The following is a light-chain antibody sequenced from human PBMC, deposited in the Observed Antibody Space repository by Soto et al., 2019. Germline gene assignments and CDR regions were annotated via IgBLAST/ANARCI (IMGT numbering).Light chain of an antibody. Sequence: EIVMTQSPATLSVSPGETATLSCRASQSVAGNLAWYQQKPGQPPRLLIYGVSTRATGVPARFSGSGSETDFNLTISEVQPEDFAVYYCHQRQSWPRTFGQGTKVDIK. CDR2: GVS. CDR3: HQRQSWPRT. CDR1: QSVAGN. V-gene: IGKV3-15*01. J-gene: IGKJ1*01.